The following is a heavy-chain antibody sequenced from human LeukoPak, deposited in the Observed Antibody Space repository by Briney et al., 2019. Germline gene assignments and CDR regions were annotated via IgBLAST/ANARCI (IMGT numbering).Heavy chain of an antibody. D-gene: IGHD5-24*01. J-gene: IGHJ6*03. V-gene: IGHV3-11*01. CDR1: GFTFSDYY. CDR3: MDV. Sequence: GGSLRLSCAASGFTFSDYYMSWIRQAPGKGLVWVSYISSSGSTIYYADSVKGRFTISRDNAKNSLYYCARVRRDGYHRRPYYMDVWGKGTTVTVSS. CDR2: ISSSGSTI.